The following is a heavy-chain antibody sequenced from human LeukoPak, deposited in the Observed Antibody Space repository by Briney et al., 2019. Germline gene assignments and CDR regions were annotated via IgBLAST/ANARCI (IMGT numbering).Heavy chain of an antibody. CDR2: ISSSGST. J-gene: IGHJ3*02. V-gene: IGHV4-61*02. Sequence: SQTLSLTRTVSGDSISSGDYYWSWIRQPAGKGLEWIGRISSSGSTNYNPSLKSRVTISVDTSKNQFSLKLSSVTAADTAVYFCARGPYSYDSSGAFDIWGQGTMVTVSS. D-gene: IGHD3-22*01. CDR3: ARGPYSYDSSGAFDI. CDR1: GDSISSGDYY.